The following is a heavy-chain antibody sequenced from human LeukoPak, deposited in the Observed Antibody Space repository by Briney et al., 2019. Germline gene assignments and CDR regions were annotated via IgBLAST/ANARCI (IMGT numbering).Heavy chain of an antibody. CDR3: ATQLRWEVRDDNDF. V-gene: IGHV3-15*01. J-gene: IGHJ4*02. CDR1: GFTFSSYA. CDR2: IKSTADGGTT. Sequence: PGGSLRLSCAASGFTFSSYAMSWVRQAPGKGLEWVGRIKSTADGGTTDYAAPVRGRFTIARDDSKNSLYLQMNSLKTEDTAVYFCATQLRWEVRDDNDFWGQGTLVTVSP. D-gene: IGHD1-26*01.